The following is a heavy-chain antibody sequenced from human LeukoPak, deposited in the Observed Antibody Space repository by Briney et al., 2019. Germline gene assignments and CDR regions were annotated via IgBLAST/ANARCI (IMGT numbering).Heavy chain of an antibody. CDR1: GFTVSSNY. Sequence: GGSLRLSYAASGFTVSSNYMTWVRQTPRRGLERVSLIYSDGVTYYADSVRGRFTISRDNSKNTLYLQMHSLRAEDTAVYYCARMWVMDRAPGSLDYWGQGTLVTVSS. J-gene: IGHJ4*02. CDR3: ARMWVMDRAPGSLDY. D-gene: IGHD2-8*01. V-gene: IGHV3-53*01. CDR2: IYSDGVT.